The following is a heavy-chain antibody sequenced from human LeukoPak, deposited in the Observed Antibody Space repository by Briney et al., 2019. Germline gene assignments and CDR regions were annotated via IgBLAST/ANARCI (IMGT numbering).Heavy chain of an antibody. V-gene: IGHV3-7*01. J-gene: IGHJ4*02. Sequence: GGPLRLSCAASGFTFSTYWMSWVRQAPGKGLEWVANIKKDGSEIFYVDSVKGRFTITRDNAKNSLYLQMNSLRAEDTAVYYCARAGTWVDYWGQGTLVTVSS. CDR3: ARAGTWVDY. CDR2: IKKDGSEI. CDR1: GFTFSTYW. D-gene: IGHD1-26*01.